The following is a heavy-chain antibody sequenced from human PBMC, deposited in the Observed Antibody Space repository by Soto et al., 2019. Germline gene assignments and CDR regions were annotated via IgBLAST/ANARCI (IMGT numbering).Heavy chain of an antibody. CDR1: GFTFSRYA. J-gene: IGHJ6*02. V-gene: IGHV3-30*01. D-gene: IGHD4-17*01. CDR2: VSYDGRDK. Sequence: QVQLVESVGGVVQPGSSLRLSCAASGFTFSRYAIHWVRQAPGKGIEWVSVVSYDGRDKFYADSVKGRFTISSDNSENTLYLQMNSLKPEDTAVYYCARDFGDYESYYYGMDVWGQGTTVTVSS. CDR3: ARDFGDYESYYYGMDV.